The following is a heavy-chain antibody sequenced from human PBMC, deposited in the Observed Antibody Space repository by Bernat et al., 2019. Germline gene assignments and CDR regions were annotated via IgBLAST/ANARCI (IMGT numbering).Heavy chain of an antibody. V-gene: IGHV1-24*01. J-gene: IGHJ3*02. CDR2: FDPEDGET. CDR1: GYTLTELS. D-gene: IGHD3-10*01. CDR3: ATDYQFRAAMINKRITMVQGVFDAFDI. Sequence: QVQLVQSGAEVKKPGASVKVSCKVSGYTLTELSMHWVRQAPGKGLEWMGGFDPEDGETIYAQKFQGRVTMTEDTSTDTAYMELSSLRSEDTAVYYCATDYQFRAAMINKRITMVQGVFDAFDIWGQGTMVTVSS.